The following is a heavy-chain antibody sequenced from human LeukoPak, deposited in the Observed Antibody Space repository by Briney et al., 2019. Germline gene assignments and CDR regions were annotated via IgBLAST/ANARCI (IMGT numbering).Heavy chain of an antibody. CDR3: AREAGIGIVATMYYFDY. J-gene: IGHJ4*02. Sequence: GRSLRLSCAASGFTFSEYYMSWIRQAPGKGLEWGSYISSSGSTIYYADSVKGRFTISRDNAKNSLYLQMNSLRAEDTAVYYCAREAGIGIVATMYYFDYWGQGTLVTVSS. CDR2: ISSSGSTI. V-gene: IGHV3-11*01. CDR1: GFTFSEYY. D-gene: IGHD5-12*01.